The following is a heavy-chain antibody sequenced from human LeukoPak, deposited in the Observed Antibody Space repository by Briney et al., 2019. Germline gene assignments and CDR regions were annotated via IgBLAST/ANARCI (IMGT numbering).Heavy chain of an antibody. CDR3: ARDLTWNQIDY. CDR1: GFTFNMYW. D-gene: IGHD1-1*01. Sequence: PGGSLRLSCAASGFTFNMYWMHWVRHVPGKGLVWVSRINTDGTTTHHADSVKGRFTISRDNAKNTLYLQMTSLRAEDTAVYYCARDLTWNQIDYWGQGSLVTVSS. CDR2: INTDGTTT. V-gene: IGHV3-74*01. J-gene: IGHJ4*02.